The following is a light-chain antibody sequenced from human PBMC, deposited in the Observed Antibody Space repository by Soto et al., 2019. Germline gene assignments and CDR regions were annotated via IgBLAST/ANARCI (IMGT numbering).Light chain of an antibody. V-gene: IGLV2-14*02. J-gene: IGLJ2*01. CDR2: EGN. CDR3: SSHTPNITL. CDR1: SSDVGSYNL. Sequence: QSVLTQPASVSGSPGQSITISCTGTSSDVGSYNLVSWYQQHPGKAPKLMIYEGNNRPSGVSDRFSGSKSGNTASLTISGLQAEDEADYYCSSHTPNITLFGGGTKLTVL.